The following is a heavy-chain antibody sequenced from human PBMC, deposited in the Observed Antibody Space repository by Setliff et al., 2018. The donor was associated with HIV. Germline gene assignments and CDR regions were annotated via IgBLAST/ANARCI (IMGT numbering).Heavy chain of an antibody. CDR2: ICYVGWS. Sequence: KPSETLSLTSSVSGASLQSYYWSWIRQPAGKGLQWIGRICYVGWSKYNPSLEDRVTMSVDTSNNQFSLSLRSVTAADTAIYYCARSIHGGGSEPFDTWGQGILVTVSS. J-gene: IGHJ5*02. CDR1: GASLQSYY. V-gene: IGHV4-4*07. D-gene: IGHD3-10*01. CDR3: ARSIHGGGSEPFDT.